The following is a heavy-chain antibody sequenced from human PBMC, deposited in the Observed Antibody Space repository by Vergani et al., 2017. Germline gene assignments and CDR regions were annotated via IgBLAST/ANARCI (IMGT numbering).Heavy chain of an antibody. Sequence: QVLLVESGGGLVKPGGSLRLSCAASGFIFSDYYMTWIRQAPGKGLEWISYITGTSTYTNYADSVKGRFTISRDNAKNSLYLHMNSLRAEDTAVYSCARVSGRYTFDYWGQGTLVTVSS. CDR2: ITGTSTYT. D-gene: IGHD1-26*01. CDR1: GFIFSDYY. CDR3: ARVSGRYTFDY. J-gene: IGHJ4*02. V-gene: IGHV3-11*06.